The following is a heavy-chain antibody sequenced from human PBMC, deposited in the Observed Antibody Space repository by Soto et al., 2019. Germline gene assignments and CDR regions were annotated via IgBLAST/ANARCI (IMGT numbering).Heavy chain of an antibody. CDR3: ASGRGYSRDDHYSYFDMDV. CDR2: SIPIFGTA. J-gene: IGHJ6*02. V-gene: IGHV1-69*19. CDR1: GGTFNNYP. Sequence: QVQLVQSGAEVKKPGSSGKVSCKASGGTFNNYPITWVRQAPGEGLEWMGGSIPIFGTANYAQKFQGRVTISVDESTGTAYMALGSLRSEDTPVSSCASGRGYSRDDHYSYFDMDVWGPGTTVTVSS. D-gene: IGHD5-18*01.